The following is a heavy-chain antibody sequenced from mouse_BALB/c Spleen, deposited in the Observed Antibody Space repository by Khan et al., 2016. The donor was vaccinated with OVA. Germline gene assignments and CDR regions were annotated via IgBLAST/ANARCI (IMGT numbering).Heavy chain of an antibody. D-gene: IGHD2-14*01. CDR2: INPNNGGT. V-gene: IGHV1-18*01. J-gene: IGHJ3*01. CDR3: ARGGYGGFDY. Sequence: VQLQQSGPELVKPGASVKIPCKASGYPFTDYNMDWVKQTHEKSLEWIGDINPNNGGTIYNQKFKGKATLTLDKSSSTAYMELRSLTSEDTAVYYCARGGYGGFDYWGQGTLVTVSA. CDR1: GYPFTDYN.